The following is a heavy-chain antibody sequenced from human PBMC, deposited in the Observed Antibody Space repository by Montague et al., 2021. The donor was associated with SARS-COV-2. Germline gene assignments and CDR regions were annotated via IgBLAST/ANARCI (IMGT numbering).Heavy chain of an antibody. CDR1: GDSVSSNSAT. J-gene: IGHJ6*02. Sequence: CAISGDSVSSNSATWNWVRQSPSRGLEWLGRTYYRSKWYNDYAVSVRGRVTINPDTSKNQFSPQLNSVTPEDTAIYYCTSGREGNYNVMDVWGQGTTVTVSS. CDR2: TYYRSKWYN. D-gene: IGHD1-1*01. CDR3: TSGREGNYNVMDV. V-gene: IGHV6-1*01.